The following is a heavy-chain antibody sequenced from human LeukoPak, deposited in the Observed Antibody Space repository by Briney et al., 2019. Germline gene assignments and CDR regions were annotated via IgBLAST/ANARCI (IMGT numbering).Heavy chain of an antibody. J-gene: IGHJ6*02. CDR1: GFTFSSYG. CDR2: ITYDGSNK. CDR3: AQPFIVVVPAAITAPIDYGMDV. D-gene: IGHD2-2*02. V-gene: IGHV3-30*18. Sequence: GGSLRLSCAASGFTFSSYGMRWVRQAPGKGLEWVAVITYDGSNKYYADSVKGRFTISRDNSKNTLYLQMNSLRAEDTAVYYCAQPFIVVVPAAITAPIDYGMDVWGQGTTVTVSS.